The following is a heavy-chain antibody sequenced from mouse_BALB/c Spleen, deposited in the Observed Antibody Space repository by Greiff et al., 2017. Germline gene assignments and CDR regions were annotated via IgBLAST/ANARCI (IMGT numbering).Heavy chain of an antibody. CDR2: IYPGDGDT. D-gene: IGHD2-3*01. CDR3: ARWIYDGYFFDY. Sequence: VQLQQSGAELVRPGSSVKISCKASGYAFSSYWMNWVKQRPGQGLEWIGQIYPGDGDTNYNGKFKGKATLTADKSSSTAYMQLSSLTSEDSAVYFCARWIYDGYFFDYWGQGTTLTVSS. J-gene: IGHJ2*01. CDR1: GYAFSSYW. V-gene: IGHV1-80*01.